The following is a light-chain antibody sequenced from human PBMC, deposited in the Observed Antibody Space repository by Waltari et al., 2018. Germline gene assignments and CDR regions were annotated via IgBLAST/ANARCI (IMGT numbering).Light chain of an antibody. CDR1: QSIGSW. CDR2: KAS. J-gene: IGKJ1*01. V-gene: IGKV1-5*03. CDR3: QQYSSYWT. Sequence: DIQMTQSPSTLSASVGDRVTITCRASQSIGSWLAWSQQKPGKAPKLLIYKASSLESGVPSRFSGSGSGTEFTLTISSLQPDDFATYYCQQYSSYWTFGQGTKVEIK.